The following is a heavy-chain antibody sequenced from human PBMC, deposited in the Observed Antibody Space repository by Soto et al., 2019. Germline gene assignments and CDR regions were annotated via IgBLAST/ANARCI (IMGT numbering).Heavy chain of an antibody. J-gene: IGHJ4*02. CDR3: ARQYADFGYFDF. CDR2: ITTGSTYI. Sequence: VQLVESGGGLVKPGGSLRLSCAASGFTFSDFNMNWVRQAPGKGLEWVASITTGSTYIHYADSLKGRFAISRDNAKNSLYLQMNSLKGEDTAVYYCARQYADFGYFDFWGQGVLVTVSS. D-gene: IGHD3-10*01. CDR1: GFTFSDFN. V-gene: IGHV3-21*01.